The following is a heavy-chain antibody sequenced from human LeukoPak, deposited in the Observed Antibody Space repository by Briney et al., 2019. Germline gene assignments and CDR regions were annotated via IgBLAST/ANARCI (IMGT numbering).Heavy chain of an antibody. J-gene: IGHJ5*02. Sequence: SETLSLTCTVSGGSISSYYWSWIRQPPGKGLEWIGSIYHSGSTFYNPSLKSRVTISVDTSKNQFSLKLSSVTAADTAVYYCARETGTGGWFDPWGQGTLVTVSS. D-gene: IGHD1-7*01. CDR1: GGSISSYY. CDR2: IYHSGST. CDR3: ARETGTGGWFDP. V-gene: IGHV4-59*12.